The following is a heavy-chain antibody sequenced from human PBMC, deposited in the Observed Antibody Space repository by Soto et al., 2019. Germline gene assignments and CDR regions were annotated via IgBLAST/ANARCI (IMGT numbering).Heavy chain of an antibody. CDR2: LYYNGST. D-gene: IGHD3-16*01. Sequence: QVQLQESGPGLVKPSQTLSLACTVSGGSINIGGYFWSWVRQFPGKGLEWIGNLYYNGSTYYNPSLKSRVTISRDTSKNQFSLRLTSVTAADTAVYYCATDEYFGSEINFYYYAMDVWGQGTTVTVSS. CDR1: GGSINIGGYF. J-gene: IGHJ6*02. V-gene: IGHV4-31*03. CDR3: ATDEYFGSEINFYYYAMDV.